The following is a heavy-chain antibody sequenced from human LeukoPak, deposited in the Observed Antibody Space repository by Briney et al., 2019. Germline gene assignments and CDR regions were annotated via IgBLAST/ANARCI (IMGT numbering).Heavy chain of an antibody. V-gene: IGHV3-20*04. CDR3: ARGFRNGPFDC. CDR2: INRNGGST. D-gene: IGHD2-8*01. J-gene: IGHJ4*02. Sequence: GGSLRLSCEASGFTFDDYGMSLVRQPPGKRLEWVSGINRNGGSTDYADSVKGRFTISRDNAKNSHFLQMNSLRVEDTALYYCARGFRNGPFDCWGQGTLVTVSS. CDR1: GFTFDDYG.